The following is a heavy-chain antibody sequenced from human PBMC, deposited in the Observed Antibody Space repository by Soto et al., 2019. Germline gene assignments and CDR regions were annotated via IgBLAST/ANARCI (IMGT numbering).Heavy chain of an antibody. D-gene: IGHD3-22*01. V-gene: IGHV3-15*07. CDR2: IKSKTDGGTT. J-gene: IGHJ4*01. Sequence: PGGSLRLSCAASGFTFGNAWMNWVRQAPGKGLEWVGRIKSKTDGGTTDYAEPVKGRFAISRDDSNNMVYLQMSSLKIEDTAVYYCTTDSYSTIIIVRFDYWGHGTLVTVSS. CDR3: TTDSYSTIIIVRFDY. CDR1: GFTFGNAW.